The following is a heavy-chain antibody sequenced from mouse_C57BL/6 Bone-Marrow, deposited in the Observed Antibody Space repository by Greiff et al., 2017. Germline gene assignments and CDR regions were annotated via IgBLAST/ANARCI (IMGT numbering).Heavy chain of an antibody. D-gene: IGHD1-1*01. CDR1: GYAFSSSW. Sequence: QVQLQHSGPELVKPGASVKISCKASGYAFSSSWMNWVKQRPGKGLEWIGRIYPGDGDTNYNGKFKGKATLTADKSSSTAYMQLSSLTSEDSAVYFCARWHYYGSSYGYWGQGTTLTVSS. V-gene: IGHV1-82*01. CDR2: IYPGDGDT. J-gene: IGHJ2*01. CDR3: ARWHYYGSSYGY.